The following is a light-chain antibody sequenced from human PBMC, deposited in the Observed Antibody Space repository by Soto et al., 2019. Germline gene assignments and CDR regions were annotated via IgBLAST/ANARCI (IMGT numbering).Light chain of an antibody. V-gene: IGKV3-11*01. Sequence: EIVLTQSPATLSLSPGERATLSCRASQSVSKSLAWYQQKPGQASRLLIYTASNRATGIPARFSGSGSRTDFTLTISSLEPEDFAVYYCQQGNNWPVFTFGPGTKVDIK. J-gene: IGKJ3*01. CDR1: QSVSKS. CDR2: TAS. CDR3: QQGNNWPVFT.